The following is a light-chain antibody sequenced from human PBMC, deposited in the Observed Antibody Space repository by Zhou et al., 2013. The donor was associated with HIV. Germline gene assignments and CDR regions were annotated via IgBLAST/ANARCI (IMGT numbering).Light chain of an antibody. CDR2: GAS. Sequence: VMTQSPATLSVSPGERATLSCRASHSVSNNLAWYQQKPGQAPRLLIYGASSRVTGIPDRFSGSGSGTDFTLTITRLEPEDFALYYCQQYGGAFTFGGGTKVEIK. V-gene: IGKV3-20*01. CDR1: HSVSNN. J-gene: IGKJ4*01. CDR3: QQYGGAFT.